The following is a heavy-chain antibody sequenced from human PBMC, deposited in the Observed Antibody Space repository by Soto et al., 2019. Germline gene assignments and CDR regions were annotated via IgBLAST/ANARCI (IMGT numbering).Heavy chain of an antibody. CDR3: ARGYDFWSGYNRYYFDY. Sequence: GGSLRLSCAASGFTFSSYAMHWVRQAPGKGLEWVAVISYDGSNKYYADSVKGRFTISRDNSKSTLYLQMNSLRAEDTAVYYCARGYDFWSGYNRYYFDYWRQGTLVTVSS. V-gene: IGHV3-30-3*01. D-gene: IGHD3-3*01. CDR1: GFTFSSYA. J-gene: IGHJ4*02. CDR2: ISYDGSNK.